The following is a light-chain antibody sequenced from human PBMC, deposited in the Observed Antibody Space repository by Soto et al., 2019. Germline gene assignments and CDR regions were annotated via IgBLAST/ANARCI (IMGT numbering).Light chain of an antibody. CDR1: SNDVGSYKF. CDR2: EGS. Sequence: QSALTQPASVSGSPGQSITISCTGTSNDVGSYKFVSWYQQHPGKAPKLMIYEGSKRPSGVSNRFSGSKSGNTASLTISGLQAEDEADYYCCSYAGSSSLVFGGGTKVTVL. J-gene: IGLJ2*01. CDR3: CSYAGSSSLV. V-gene: IGLV2-23*01.